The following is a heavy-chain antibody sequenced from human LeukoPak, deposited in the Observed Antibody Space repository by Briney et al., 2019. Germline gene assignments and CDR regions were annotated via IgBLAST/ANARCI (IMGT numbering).Heavy chain of an antibody. V-gene: IGHV3-23*01. CDR2: ISGSGGST. CDR3: AKDTRYYYDSIGYFDY. D-gene: IGHD3-22*01. Sequence: GGSLRLSCAASGFTFSSYAMSWVRQAPGKGLEWASAISGSGGSTYYADSVKGRFTISRDNSKNTLYLQMNSLRAEDTAVYYCAKDTRYYYDSIGYFDYWGQGTLVTVSS. J-gene: IGHJ4*02. CDR1: GFTFSSYA.